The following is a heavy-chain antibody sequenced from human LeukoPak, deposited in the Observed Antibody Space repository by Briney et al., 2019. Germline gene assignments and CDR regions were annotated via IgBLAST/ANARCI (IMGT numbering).Heavy chain of an antibody. Sequence: PGGSLRLSCIVSGFTFGDYGLSWFRQAPGKGLEWVSAISNDGGGTTYADFVKGRFSVSRDNSKNTLFLQMNSLRAEDTALYYCAKGSSGYFFDLWGQGTLVTVSS. V-gene: IGHV3-23*01. CDR1: GFTFGDYG. CDR2: ISNDGGGT. J-gene: IGHJ4*02. CDR3: AKGSSGYFFDL. D-gene: IGHD3-22*01.